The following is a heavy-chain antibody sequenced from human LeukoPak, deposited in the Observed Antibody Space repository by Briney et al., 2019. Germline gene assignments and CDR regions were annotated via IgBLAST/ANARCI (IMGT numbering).Heavy chain of an antibody. J-gene: IGHJ4*02. Sequence: PGGSLRLSCEFSGIIFSTYAMNWVRQAPGKGLEWISYISDSSSGSTSIIHYADSVKGRFTISRDNAKNSLHLQMDSLSAEDTAVYYCARDFWSGYYTEDWGQGALVIVSS. D-gene: IGHD3-3*01. CDR2: ISDSSSGSTSII. CDR3: ARDFWSGYYTED. V-gene: IGHV3-48*04. CDR1: GIIFSTYA.